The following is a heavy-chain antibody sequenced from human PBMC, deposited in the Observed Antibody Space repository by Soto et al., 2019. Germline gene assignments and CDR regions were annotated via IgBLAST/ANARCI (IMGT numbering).Heavy chain of an antibody. CDR1: GFTFSSYW. Sequence: GGSLRLSCAASGFTFSSYWMSWVRQAPGKGLEWVANIKQDGSEKYYVDSVKGRFTISRDNAKNSLYLQMNSLRAEDTAVYYCARETHYDFWSGLNWGQGTLVTV. J-gene: IGHJ4*02. V-gene: IGHV3-7*01. D-gene: IGHD3-3*01. CDR2: IKQDGSEK. CDR3: ARETHYDFWSGLN.